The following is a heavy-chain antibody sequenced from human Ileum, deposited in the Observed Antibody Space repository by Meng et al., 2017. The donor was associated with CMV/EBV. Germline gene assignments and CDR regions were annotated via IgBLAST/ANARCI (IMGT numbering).Heavy chain of an antibody. CDR2: ISSDGSVI. CDR3: AKNCRERARLNNDCADA. D-gene: IGHD2-21*01. Sequence: GGSLRLSCTASGFTFTNYALQWVRQAPGKGLEWVATISSDGSVIHDSSSIRGRFTISRDNSKNSLFLHLSSLKIEDTALYYCAKNCRERARLNNDCADAWGRGTMVTVSS. J-gene: IGHJ3*01. V-gene: IGHV3-30*04. CDR1: GFTFTNYA.